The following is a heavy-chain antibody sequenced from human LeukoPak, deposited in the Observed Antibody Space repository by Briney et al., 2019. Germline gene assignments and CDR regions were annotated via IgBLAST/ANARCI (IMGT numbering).Heavy chain of an antibody. D-gene: IGHD2-2*02. CDR3: ATDCSSTSCYNVDAFDI. J-gene: IGHJ3*02. Sequence: GASVKVSCKVSGYTLTELSMHWVRQAPGKGHEWMGGFDPEDGETIYAQKFQGRVTMTEDTSTDSAYMELSSLRSEDTAVYYCATDCSSTSCYNVDAFDIWGQGTMVTVSS. V-gene: IGHV1-24*01. CDR1: GYTLTELS. CDR2: FDPEDGET.